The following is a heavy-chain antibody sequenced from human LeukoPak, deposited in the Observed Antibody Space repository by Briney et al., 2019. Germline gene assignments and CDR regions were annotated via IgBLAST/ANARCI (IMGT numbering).Heavy chain of an antibody. Sequence: PSETLSLTRTVSGDFITAYYWSWIRQPPGKGLEWIGYVYYSGSTEYNPSLRSRVTISLEMSKQQFSLNLTSVTAADTAVYYCASNTGTVFDYWGQGALVTVSS. D-gene: IGHD7-27*01. CDR1: GDFITAYY. V-gene: IGHV4-59*01. J-gene: IGHJ4*02. CDR3: ASNTGTVFDY. CDR2: VYYSGST.